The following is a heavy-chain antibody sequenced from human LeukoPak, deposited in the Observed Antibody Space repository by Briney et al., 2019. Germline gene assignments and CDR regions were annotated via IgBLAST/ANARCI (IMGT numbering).Heavy chain of an antibody. D-gene: IGHD1-1*01. V-gene: IGHV3-53*01. CDR3: ARSPVLDRNDWSFAD. CDR2: SYSGGDT. Sequence: GGSLRLSCAASGFTVSRNYMSWVRQAPGKGLEWVSVSYSGGDTYYPDSVKGRFTVSKDNPKNTVYLQMNSLRAEDTAVYFCARSPVLDRNDWSFADWGQGTLVTVSS. CDR1: GFTVSRNY. J-gene: IGHJ4*02.